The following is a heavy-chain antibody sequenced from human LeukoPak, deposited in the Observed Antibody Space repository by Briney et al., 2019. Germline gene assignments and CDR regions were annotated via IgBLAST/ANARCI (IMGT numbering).Heavy chain of an antibody. V-gene: IGHV1-18*01. CDR2: ISAYNSNT. D-gene: IGHD3-3*02. Sequence: GASVKVSCKASGYTFTSYGISWVRQAPGQGLEWVGWISAYNSNTNYAQKLQGRVTMTTDTSTSTAYMELRSLRSDDTAVYYCARRLAKRMAFDPWGQGTLVTVSS. CDR1: GYTFTSYG. J-gene: IGHJ5*02. CDR3: ARRLAKRMAFDP.